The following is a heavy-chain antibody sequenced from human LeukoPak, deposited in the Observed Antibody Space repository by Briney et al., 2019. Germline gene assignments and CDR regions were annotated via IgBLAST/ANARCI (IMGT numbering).Heavy chain of an antibody. CDR3: ARMRCSSTSCYTHYYYMDV. CDR2: IYDSGST. V-gene: IGHV4-38-2*01. J-gene: IGHJ6*03. D-gene: IGHD2-2*02. CDR1: GYSISSGYY. Sequence: SETLSLTCAVSGYSISSGYYWGWIRQPPGKRLEWIGSIYDSGSTYYNPSLKSRVTISVDTSKNQFSLKLSSVTAADTAVYYCARMRCSSTSCYTHYYYMDVWGKGTTVTVSS.